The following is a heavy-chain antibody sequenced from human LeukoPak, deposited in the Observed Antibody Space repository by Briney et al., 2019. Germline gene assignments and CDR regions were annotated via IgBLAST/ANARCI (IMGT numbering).Heavy chain of an antibody. Sequence: LPGGSLRLSCEASGFSFSRSWMSWVRQGPGKGLERVATINRDGSEKYYVDSVKGRFTISRDNPKNSLYLQMNSLRAEDTGVYYCARAAQYFHYNWDVWGQGTTVIVSS. CDR1: GFSFSRSW. V-gene: IGHV3-7*01. J-gene: IGHJ6*02. CDR3: ARAAQYFHYNWDV. D-gene: IGHD4-4*01. CDR2: INRDGSEK.